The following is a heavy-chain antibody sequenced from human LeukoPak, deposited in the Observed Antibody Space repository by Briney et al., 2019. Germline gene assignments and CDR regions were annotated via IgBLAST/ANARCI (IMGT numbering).Heavy chain of an antibody. V-gene: IGHV4-34*01. Sequence: SETLSLSCAVYGGSFSDYYWSWIRQPPGKGLEWIGEINHSGTTNYSPSLKSRVSISVDTSKNQFSLKLNSVTAADAAMYYCASHYSSGSYRYTGSFDSWGQGMLVNVSS. CDR1: GGSFSDYY. CDR2: INHSGTT. CDR3: ASHYSSGSYRYTGSFDS. J-gene: IGHJ4*02. D-gene: IGHD3-16*02.